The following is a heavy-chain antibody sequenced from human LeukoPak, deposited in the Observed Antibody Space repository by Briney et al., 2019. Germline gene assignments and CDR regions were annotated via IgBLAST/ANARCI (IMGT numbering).Heavy chain of an antibody. CDR2: ISSDGTNQ. D-gene: IGHD5-12*01. Sequence: GRSLRLSCAASQLTLSYYAMHWVRQAPGKGLEWVALISSDGTNQYYAHSVKGRFTISRDSRKNTLYLQMDSLKPEDTAVYYCATSTRGYTYTLDYWGQGTLVTVSS. J-gene: IGHJ4*02. CDR1: QLTLSYYA. CDR3: ATSTRGYTYTLDY. V-gene: IGHV3-30*04.